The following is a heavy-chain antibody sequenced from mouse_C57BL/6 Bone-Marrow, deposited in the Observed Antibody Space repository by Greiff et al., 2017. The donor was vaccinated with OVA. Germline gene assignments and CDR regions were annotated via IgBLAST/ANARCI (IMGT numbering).Heavy chain of an antibody. V-gene: IGHV14-2*01. D-gene: IGHD1-1*01. CDR1: GFNIKDYY. CDR2: IDPEDGET. J-gene: IGHJ3*01. CDR3: ARPYLLLPFAY. Sequence: EVKLQESGAELVKPGASVKLSCTASGFNIKDYYMHWVKQRTEQGLEWIGRIDPEDGETKYAPKFQGKATITADTSSNTAYLQLSSLTSEDTAVYYCARPYLLLPFAYWGQGTLVTVSA.